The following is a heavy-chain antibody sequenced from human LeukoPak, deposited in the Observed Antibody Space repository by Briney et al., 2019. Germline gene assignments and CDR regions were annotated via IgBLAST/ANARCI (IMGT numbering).Heavy chain of an antibody. J-gene: IGHJ4*02. Sequence: GGSLRLSCAASGFTFSSYSMNWVRQAPGKGLERVSYISSSSSTIYYADSVKGRFTISRDNAKNSLYLQMNSLRAEDTAVYYCARKSSAVAGPFDYWGQGTLVTVSS. V-gene: IGHV3-48*01. D-gene: IGHD6-19*01. CDR3: ARKSSAVAGPFDY. CDR1: GFTFSSYS. CDR2: ISSSSSTI.